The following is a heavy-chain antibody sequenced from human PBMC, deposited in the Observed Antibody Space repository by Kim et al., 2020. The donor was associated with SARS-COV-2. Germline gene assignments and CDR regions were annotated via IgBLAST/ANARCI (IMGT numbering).Heavy chain of an antibody. CDR1: GFTFDDYG. CDR2: INWNGGST. V-gene: IGHV3-20*04. Sequence: GGSLRLSCAASGFTFDDYGMSWVRQAPGKGLEWVSAINWNGGSTGYADSVKGRFTISRDNAKNSLYLQMNSLRAEDTALYYCARGGGGGEQLVPLYYYGMDVWGQGTTVTVSS. J-gene: IGHJ6*02. D-gene: IGHD6-6*01. CDR3: ARGGGGGEQLVPLYYYGMDV.